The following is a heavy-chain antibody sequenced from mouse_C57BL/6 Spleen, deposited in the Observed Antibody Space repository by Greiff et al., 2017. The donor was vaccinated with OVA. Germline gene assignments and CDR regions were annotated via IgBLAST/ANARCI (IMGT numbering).Heavy chain of an antibody. CDR1: GYAFSSSW. Sequence: VMLVESGPELVKPGASVKISCKASGYAFSSSWMNWVKQRPGKGLEWIGRIYPGDGDTNYNGKFKGKATLTADKSSSTAYMQLSSLTSEDSAVYFCARGGLLYYFDYWGQGTTLTVSS. V-gene: IGHV1-82*01. CDR2: IYPGDGDT. J-gene: IGHJ2*01. D-gene: IGHD3-3*01. CDR3: ARGGLLYYFDY.